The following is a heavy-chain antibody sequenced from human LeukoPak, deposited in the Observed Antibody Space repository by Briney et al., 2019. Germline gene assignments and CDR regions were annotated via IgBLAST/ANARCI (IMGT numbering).Heavy chain of an antibody. CDR3: ARGPYVAGTWSTVYYYMDV. J-gene: IGHJ6*03. V-gene: IGHV1-8*03. D-gene: IGHD6-19*01. CDR2: MNPNSGNT. Sequence: ASVKVSCKASGYTFTSYDINWVRQATGQGLEWMGWMNPNSGNTGYAQKFQGRVTITRNTSISTAYMELSSQRSEDTAVYYCARGPYVAGTWSTVYYYMDVWGKGTTVTVSS. CDR1: GYTFTSYD.